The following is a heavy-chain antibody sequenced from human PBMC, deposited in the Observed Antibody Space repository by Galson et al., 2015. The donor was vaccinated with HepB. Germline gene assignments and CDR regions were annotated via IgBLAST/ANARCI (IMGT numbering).Heavy chain of an antibody. Sequence: SLRLSCAASGFTFSSYAMHWVRQAPGKGLEYVSAISSNGGSTYYANSVKGRFTISRDNSKNTLYLQMGSLRAEDMAVYYCARGRAAAGTDYWGQGTLVTVSP. D-gene: IGHD6-13*01. CDR3: ARGRAAAGTDY. CDR2: ISSNGGST. CDR1: GFTFSSYA. J-gene: IGHJ4*02. V-gene: IGHV3-64*01.